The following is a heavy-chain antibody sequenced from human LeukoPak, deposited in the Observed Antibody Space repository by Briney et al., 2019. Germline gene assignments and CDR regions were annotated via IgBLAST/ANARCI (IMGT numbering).Heavy chain of an antibody. Sequence: ASVKVSCKPSGYTFTSYYIHWVRQAPGQGLEGMGMINTSAGSTNYAQKFQGRVTMTRDMSTSTLYMELSSLRSEDTAIYYCARDPSGWYPNFDSWGQGTLVTVSS. D-gene: IGHD6-19*01. CDR2: INTSAGST. CDR1: GYTFTSYY. V-gene: IGHV1-46*01. J-gene: IGHJ4*02. CDR3: ARDPSGWYPNFDS.